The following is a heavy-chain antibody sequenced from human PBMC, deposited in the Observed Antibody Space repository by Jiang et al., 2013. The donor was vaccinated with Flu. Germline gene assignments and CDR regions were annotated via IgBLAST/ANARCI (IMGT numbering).Heavy chain of an antibody. CDR3: ARDKGQQLVLDYFDY. D-gene: IGHD6-13*01. CDR1: FSSYA. Sequence: FSSYAMHWVPPGVQGKGLEWVAVISYDGSNKYYADSVKGRFTISRDNSKNTLYLQMNSLRAEDTAVYYCARDKGQQLVLDYFDYWGQGTLVTVSS. J-gene: IGHJ4*02. CDR2: ISYDGSNK. V-gene: IGHV3-30-3*01.